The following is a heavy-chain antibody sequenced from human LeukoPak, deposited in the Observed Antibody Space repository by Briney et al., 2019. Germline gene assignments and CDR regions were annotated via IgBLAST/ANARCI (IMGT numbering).Heavy chain of an antibody. J-gene: IGHJ6*03. D-gene: IGHD4-17*01. CDR2: IYHSGST. V-gene: IGHV4-4*02. Sequence: SETLSLTCAVSGGSISSSNWWSWVRQPPGKGLEWIGEIYHSGSTNYNPSLKSRVTISVDKSKNQFSLKLSSVTAADTAVYYCARASAFYGDYYYYYMDVWGKGTTVTISS. CDR1: GGSISSSNW. CDR3: ARASAFYGDYYYYYMDV.